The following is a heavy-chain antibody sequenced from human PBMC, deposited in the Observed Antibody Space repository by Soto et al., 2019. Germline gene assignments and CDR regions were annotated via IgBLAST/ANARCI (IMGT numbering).Heavy chain of an antibody. D-gene: IGHD2-2*01. V-gene: IGHV1-8*02. J-gene: IGHJ5*02. CDR2: MNPNSGNT. CDR1: GYTFTSYD. CDR3: ARVSRIPYYCSSTSCQLGVYNWFDP. Sequence: ASVKVSCKASGYTFTSYDINWVRQATGQGLEWMGWMNPNSGNTGYAQKFQGRVTMTRNTSISTAYMELSSLRSEDTAVYYCARVSRIPYYCSSTSCQLGVYNWFDPWAQGTLVTVSS.